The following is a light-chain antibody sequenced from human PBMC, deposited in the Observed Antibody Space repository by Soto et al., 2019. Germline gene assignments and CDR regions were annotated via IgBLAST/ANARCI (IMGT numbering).Light chain of an antibody. J-gene: IGKJ4*01. Sequence: DIQMTQSPSTMSASVGDRVTITCRASQGISHYLAWFQQRPGKVPKLLIYGASDLERGVPPRFSGSGSRTDFTLTISNLQPEDVATYYCQQYHSLPQITFGGGTKVEI. CDR2: GAS. CDR3: QQYHSLPQIT. V-gene: IGKV1-33*01. CDR1: QGISHY.